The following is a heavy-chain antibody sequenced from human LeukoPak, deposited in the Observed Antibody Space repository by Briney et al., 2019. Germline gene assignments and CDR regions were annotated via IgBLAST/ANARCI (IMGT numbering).Heavy chain of an antibody. J-gene: IGHJ3*02. CDR1: GYTFTSYG. CDR2: ISAYNGNT. Sequence: ASVKVSCKASGYTFTSYGISWVRQAPGQGLEWMGWISAYNGNTNYAQKLQGRVTVTTDASTSTAYMELRSLRSDDTAVYYCARAQYYYDSSGYHSTHFHAFDIWGQGTMVTVSS. CDR3: ARAQYYYDSSGYHSTHFHAFDI. V-gene: IGHV1-18*01. D-gene: IGHD3-22*01.